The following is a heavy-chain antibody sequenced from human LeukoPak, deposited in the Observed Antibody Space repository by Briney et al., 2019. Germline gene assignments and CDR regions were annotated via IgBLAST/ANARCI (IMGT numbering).Heavy chain of an antibody. CDR1: GFTLTSYS. CDR2: ILEDGSYQ. J-gene: IGHJ4*02. CDR3: ARVQGGGYRTADY. Sequence: GGSLRLSCAASGFTLTSYSMNWVRQAPGKGLDWVAVILEDGSYQYYADSVKGRFTISRDNSKNTLFLQMNSLRGEDTAMYYCARVQGGGYRTADYWGQGTLVTVSS. V-gene: IGHV3-30*04. D-gene: IGHD1-14*01.